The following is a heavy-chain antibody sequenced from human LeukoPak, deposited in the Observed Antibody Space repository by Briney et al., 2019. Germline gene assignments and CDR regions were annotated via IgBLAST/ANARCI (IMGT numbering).Heavy chain of an antibody. D-gene: IGHD2-21*02. CDR1: GFTFSDYY. J-gene: IGHJ3*02. V-gene: IGHV3-11*01. CDR3: ARDLAVVTAMASEAFDI. CDR2: ISSSGSTI. Sequence: GGSLRLSCAASGFTFSDYYMSWIRQAPGEGLEWVSYISSSGSTIYYADSVRGRFTISRDNAKNSLYLQMNSLRAEDTAVYYCARDLAVVTAMASEAFDIWGQGTMVTVSS.